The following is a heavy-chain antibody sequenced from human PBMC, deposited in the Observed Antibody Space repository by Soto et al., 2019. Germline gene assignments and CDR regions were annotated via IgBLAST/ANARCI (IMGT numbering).Heavy chain of an antibody. CDR2: IYDTGISGYTPST. J-gene: IGHJ6*02. CDR3: ARGEDAFFYYGLDV. Sequence: SDPVSLTCTVSGGSITSSYWSWIRRPPGKGLAWIAYIYDTGISGYTPSTSYNPSLKSRVTMSVDTSKSQFSLKLTSVTAADTAVYYCARGEDAFFYYGLDVSGPGITVTVS. V-gene: IGHV4-59*01. CDR1: GGSITSSY.